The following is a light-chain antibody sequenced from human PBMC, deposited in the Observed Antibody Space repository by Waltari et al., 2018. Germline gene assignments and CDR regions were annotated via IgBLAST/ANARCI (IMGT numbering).Light chain of an antibody. V-gene: IGKV1-5*01. Sequence: DFQMTQSPSTLAASVGDRVTIACRASHSIDYWLAWYQQKPGKAPKLLIDDASNLDSGVPSRCSGSGSGTEFALTISSLQPDDFATYYCQQYRDYPLTFGGGTNLEIK. CDR1: HSIDYW. J-gene: IGKJ4*01. CDR2: DAS. CDR3: QQYRDYPLT.